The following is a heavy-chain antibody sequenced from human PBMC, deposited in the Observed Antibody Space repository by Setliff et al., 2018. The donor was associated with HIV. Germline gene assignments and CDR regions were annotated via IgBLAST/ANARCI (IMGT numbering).Heavy chain of an antibody. CDR3: ATDVAGKYDY. Sequence: RLSCAASGFIFSSKWMHWVRQVPGKGLVWVSRIDTDGSITSYADSVKGRFTISRDNAKSTLYLQMNNLRAEDTALYYCATDVAGKYDYWGQGTLVTVSS. CDR2: IDTDGSIT. J-gene: IGHJ4*02. D-gene: IGHD2-15*01. V-gene: IGHV3-74*01. CDR1: GFIFSSKW.